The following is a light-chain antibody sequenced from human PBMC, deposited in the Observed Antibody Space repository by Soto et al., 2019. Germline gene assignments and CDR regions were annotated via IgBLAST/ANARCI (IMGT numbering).Light chain of an antibody. V-gene: IGKV3-15*01. CDR2: DAS. CDR1: QRLRNN. J-gene: IGKJ1*01. Sequence: EKMMTQSPITLSVSPGEKTTLFFRARQRLRNNLAWYQQKAGQAPRLLIYDASTRATGIPARFSGSGSGTEFALTISSLQSEDFAVYYCQHYNNWPPWTFGQGTKV. CDR3: QHYNNWPPWT.